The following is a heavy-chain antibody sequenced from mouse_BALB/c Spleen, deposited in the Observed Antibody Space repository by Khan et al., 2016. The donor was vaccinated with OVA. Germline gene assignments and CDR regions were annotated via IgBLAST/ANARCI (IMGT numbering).Heavy chain of an antibody. CDR1: GYTHTNYG. D-gene: IGHD2-1*01. V-gene: IGHV9-3-1*01. J-gene: IGHJ3*01. CDR3: ARSNGNYWFAY. CDR2: INTYTGEP. Sequence: QIQLVQSGPELKKPGETVKISCKASGYTHTNYGMNWVKQALGKGLKWMGWINTYTGEPTYAEDFKGRIAFSLETSASTAYLLINNLKNVDTATXFCARSNGNYWFAYWGLGTLVTVSA.